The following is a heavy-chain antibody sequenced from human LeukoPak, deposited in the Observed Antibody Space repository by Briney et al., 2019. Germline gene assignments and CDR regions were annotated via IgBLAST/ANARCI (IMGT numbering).Heavy chain of an antibody. CDR2: MNPNSGNT. J-gene: IGHJ4*02. D-gene: IGHD1-1*01. CDR1: GYTFTSYD. Sequence: ASVKVSCKASGYTFTSYDIYWVRQATGQGLEWMGWMNPNSGNTAYAHKFQGRVTLTRNTSISTAYMELSSLRSEDTAVYYCARGLRRGTVDYWGQGTLVTVSS. V-gene: IGHV1-8*01. CDR3: ARGLRRGTVDY.